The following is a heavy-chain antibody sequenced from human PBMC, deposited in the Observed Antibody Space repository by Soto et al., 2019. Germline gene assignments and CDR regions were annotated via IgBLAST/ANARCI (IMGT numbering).Heavy chain of an antibody. CDR1: GFTVSSNY. J-gene: IGHJ3*02. CDR3: ARGYSGYDIMGAFDI. D-gene: IGHD5-12*01. CDR2: IYSGGST. Sequence: GGSLRLSCAASGFTVSSNYMSWVRQAPGKGLEWVSVIYSGGSTYYADSVKGRFTISRDNSKNTLYLQMNSLRAEDTAVYYCARGYSGYDIMGAFDIWGQGTMVTVS. V-gene: IGHV3-53*01.